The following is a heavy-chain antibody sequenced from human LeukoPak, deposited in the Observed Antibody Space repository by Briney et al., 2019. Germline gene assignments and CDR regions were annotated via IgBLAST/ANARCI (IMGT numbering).Heavy chain of an antibody. J-gene: IGHJ4*02. D-gene: IGHD3-3*01. Sequence: GGSLRLSCAASGFPFSSYAMSWVRQSPGKGLEWVSAISGGNGNTYYAYYADSVRGRFTISRDSSKNTLYLQMNSLRAEDTAVYYCARGGGSGYYGFGYWGQGTLVTVSS. CDR2: ISGGNGNTYYA. CDR3: ARGGGSGYYGFGY. V-gene: IGHV3-23*01. CDR1: GFPFSSYA.